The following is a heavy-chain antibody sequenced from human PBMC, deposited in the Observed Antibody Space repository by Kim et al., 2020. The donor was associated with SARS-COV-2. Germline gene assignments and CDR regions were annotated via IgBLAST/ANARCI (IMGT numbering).Heavy chain of an antibody. J-gene: IGHJ4*02. CDR3: ARGYCSGGSCYSLYDY. D-gene: IGHD2-15*01. Sequence: VKGRFTSSRDNSKNTLYLQMNSLRAEDTAVYYCARGYCSGGSCYSLYDYWGQGTLVTVSS. V-gene: IGHV3-23*03.